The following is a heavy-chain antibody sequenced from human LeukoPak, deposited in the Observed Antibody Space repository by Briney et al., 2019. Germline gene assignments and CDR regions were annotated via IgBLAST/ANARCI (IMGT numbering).Heavy chain of an antibody. Sequence: GASVKVSCKGSGGTFSSYAISWVRQAPGQGLEWMGRIIPILGIANYAQKFQGRVTITADKSTSTAYMELSSLRSEDTAVYYCARDSRSDYGNDYWGQGTLVTVSS. D-gene: IGHD4-17*01. CDR3: ARDSRSDYGNDY. CDR2: IIPILGIA. V-gene: IGHV1-69*04. CDR1: GGTFSSYA. J-gene: IGHJ4*02.